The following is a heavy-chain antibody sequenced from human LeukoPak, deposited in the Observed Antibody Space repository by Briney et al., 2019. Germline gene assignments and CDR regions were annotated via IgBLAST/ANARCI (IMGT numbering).Heavy chain of an antibody. Sequence: QPGGSLRLSCAASGLTFSVAGMHWVRQAPGKGLEWVAVISYDGSDKYYPDSVKGRFTISRDNSKNTLYLQMDSLSAADTAVYYCARLPIHPHYCSGGSCYLIDVDYWGQGTLVTVSS. V-gene: IGHV3-30*03. CDR2: ISYDGSDK. D-gene: IGHD2-15*01. J-gene: IGHJ4*02. CDR1: GLTFSVAG. CDR3: ARLPIHPHYCSGGSCYLIDVDY.